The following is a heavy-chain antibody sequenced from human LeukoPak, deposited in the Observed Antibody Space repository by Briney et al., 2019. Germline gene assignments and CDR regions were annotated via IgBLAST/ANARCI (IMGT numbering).Heavy chain of an antibody. J-gene: IGHJ4*02. CDR2: IYPGDSDT. D-gene: IGHD5-18*01. CDR1: GYSFTSYW. CDR3: ARRGEAMDPFDY. V-gene: IGHV5-51*01. Sequence: GESLKISCKDSGYSFTSYWIGWVRQMPGEGLEWMGLIYPGDSDTRYSPSFQGQVTISADKSINTAYLQWSSLKASDTAIYYCARRGEAMDPFDYWGQGTLVTVSS.